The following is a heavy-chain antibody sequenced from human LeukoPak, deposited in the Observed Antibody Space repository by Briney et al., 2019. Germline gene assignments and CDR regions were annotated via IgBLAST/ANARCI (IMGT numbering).Heavy chain of an antibody. V-gene: IGHV3-7*01. CDR2: INQDGSEK. J-gene: IGHJ4*02. CDR3: ARDRYYDILTGYYKGDAIFDY. D-gene: IGHD3-9*01. Sequence: GGSLRLPCAASGFTVSSNYMSWVRQAPGKGLEWVANINQDGSEKYYVDSVKGRFTISRDNAKNSLYLQMNSLRAEDTAVYYCARDRYYDILTGYYKGDAIFDYWGQGTLVTVSS. CDR1: GFTVSSNY.